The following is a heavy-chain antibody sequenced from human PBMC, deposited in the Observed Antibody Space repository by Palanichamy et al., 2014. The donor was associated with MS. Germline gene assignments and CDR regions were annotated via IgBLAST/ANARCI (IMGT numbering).Heavy chain of an antibody. CDR3: AWRGHNYFTSGTYLGF. D-gene: IGHD3-10*01. J-gene: IGHJ4*02. CDR1: EFTVSTTY. Sequence: EAQLVESGGGLIQPGGSLRLSCAASEFTVSTTYMSWVRQAPGKGLEWVSIIYSGGGTSYADSVRGRFTISRDNSNNTVYLQMNSLRVEDTAVYYCAWRGHNYFTSGTYLGFWGQGTLVTVSS. CDR2: IYSGGGT. V-gene: IGHV3-53*01.